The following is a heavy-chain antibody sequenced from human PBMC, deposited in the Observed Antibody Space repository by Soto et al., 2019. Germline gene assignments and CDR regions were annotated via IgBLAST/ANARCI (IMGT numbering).Heavy chain of an antibody. Sequence: PSETLSLTCAVYGGSFSGYYWSWIRQPPGKGLEWIGEINHSGSTNYNPSLKSRVTISVDTSKNQFSLKLSSVTAADTAVYYCARWGEGGYSYGNYYYGMDVWGQGTTVTAP. CDR2: INHSGST. D-gene: IGHD5-18*01. CDR3: ARWGEGGYSYGNYYYGMDV. V-gene: IGHV4-34*01. CDR1: GGSFSGYY. J-gene: IGHJ6*02.